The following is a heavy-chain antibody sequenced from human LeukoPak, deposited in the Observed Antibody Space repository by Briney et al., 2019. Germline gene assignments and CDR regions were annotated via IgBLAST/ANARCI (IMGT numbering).Heavy chain of an antibody. D-gene: IGHD3-10*01. CDR2: IYVGGTT. CDR3: VREGLVRGVLVGFDY. Sequence: GGSLRLSCATSGFSLNDYYMNWVRQAPGRGLEGVAVIYVGGTTYYADSVKGRFTISTDSSKNTLHLQMNSLRAEDTAVYYCVREGLVRGVLVGFDYWGQGALVTVSS. J-gene: IGHJ4*02. CDR1: GFSLNDYY. V-gene: IGHV3-66*01.